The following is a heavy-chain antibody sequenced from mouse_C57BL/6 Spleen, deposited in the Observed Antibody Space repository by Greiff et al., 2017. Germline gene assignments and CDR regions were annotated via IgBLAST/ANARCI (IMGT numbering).Heavy chain of an antibody. CDR1: GFSLTSYG. CDR3: AREDYGSSYWFAY. D-gene: IGHD1-1*01. J-gene: IGHJ3*01. V-gene: IGHV2-2*01. Sequence: QVQLQQSGPGLVQPSQSLSITCTVSGFSLTSYGVHWVRQSPGKGLEWLGVIGSGGSTDYNAAFISRLSISKDNSKSQVVFKMNSLQADDTAIYYCAREDYGSSYWFAYWGQGTLVTVSA. CDR2: IGSGGST.